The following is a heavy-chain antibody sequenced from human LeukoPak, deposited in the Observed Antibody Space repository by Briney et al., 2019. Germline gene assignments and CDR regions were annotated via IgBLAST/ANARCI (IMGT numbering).Heavy chain of an antibody. CDR3: ARGLAVTARGSFDI. D-gene: IGHD6-19*01. V-gene: IGHV3-7*03. CDR1: GFTFSRYW. CDR2: IKQDESEK. Sequence: GGSLRLSCAASGFTFSRYWITWVRQAPGKGLEWVANIKQDESEKYYVDSAKGRFTISRDNAKNSLYLQMNSLRAEDTAVYYCARGLAVTARGSFDIWGQGTMVTVSS. J-gene: IGHJ3*02.